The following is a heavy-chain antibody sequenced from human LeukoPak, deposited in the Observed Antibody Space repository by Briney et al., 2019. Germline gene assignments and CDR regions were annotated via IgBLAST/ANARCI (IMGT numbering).Heavy chain of an antibody. CDR1: GFTHSNHG. Sequence: PGGSLRLSCAPSGFTHSNHGMKWVRQAPRKGLEWVSGISPSGDIKYYTDSAEGRFTISRDNSKKTLYLEVSSLTGEDTAVYYCAKGDAWIRFGEWSQGTLVTVSS. D-gene: IGHD3-10*01. V-gene: IGHV3-23*01. CDR2: ISPSGDIK. CDR3: AKGDAWIRFGE. J-gene: IGHJ4*02.